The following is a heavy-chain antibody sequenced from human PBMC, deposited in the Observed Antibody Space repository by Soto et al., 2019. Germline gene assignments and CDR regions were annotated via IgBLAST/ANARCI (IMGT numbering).Heavy chain of an antibody. J-gene: IGHJ6*02. CDR2: IYYSGST. CDR1: GGSISSGDYY. Sequence: TVSGGSISSGDYYWSWIRQPPGKGLEWIGYIYYSGSTYYNPSLKSRVTISVDTSKNQFSLKLSSVTAADTAVYYCARVTIFGVVRFGDYYYGMDVWGQGTTVTVSS. D-gene: IGHD3-3*01. CDR3: ARVTIFGVVRFGDYYYGMDV. V-gene: IGHV4-30-4*01.